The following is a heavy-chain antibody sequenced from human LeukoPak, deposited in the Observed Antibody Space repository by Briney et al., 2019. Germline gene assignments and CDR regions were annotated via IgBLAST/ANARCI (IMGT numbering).Heavy chain of an antibody. CDR2: ISAYSGNT. CDR3: ARWDTIVGVVIPWFDP. D-gene: IGHD3-3*01. V-gene: IGHV1-18*01. J-gene: IGHJ5*02. CDR1: GYTFTHYI. Sequence: ASVKVSCKASGYTFTHYIINWVRRAPGQGLEWMGWISAYSGNTNYAQHLQDRVTMTTDTSTSTAYMELRSLRSDDTAVYYCARWDTIVGVVIPWFDPWGQGTLVTVSS.